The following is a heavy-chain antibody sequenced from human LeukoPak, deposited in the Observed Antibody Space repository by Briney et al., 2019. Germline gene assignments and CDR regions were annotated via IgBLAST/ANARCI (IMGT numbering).Heavy chain of an antibody. J-gene: IGHJ4*02. CDR2: IYTDGST. D-gene: IGHD2-15*01. Sequence: SETLSLTCTVSGGSTSNSFWSWIRHPAGKGLEWIGRIYTDGSTNSNPSLRSRLTMSLDTSKNQFSLKLTSVTAADTAVYFCARAPSGCGGTCAFDYWGQGTLVTVSS. CDR1: GGSTSNSF. V-gene: IGHV4-4*07. CDR3: ARAPSGCGGTCAFDY.